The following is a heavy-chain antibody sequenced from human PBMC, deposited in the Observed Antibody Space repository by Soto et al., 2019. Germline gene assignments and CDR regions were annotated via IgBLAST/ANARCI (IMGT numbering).Heavy chain of an antibody. CDR1: GWTSGDYV. J-gene: IGHJ6*02. CDR3: TRDKYVGYCTGGRCYFYYFYGMDV. D-gene: IGHD2-15*01. CDR2: ISSKAYGGTA. Sequence: GFLSLACTPAGWTSGDYVMNWVRQATGKGLEWVGFISSKAYGGTAEYAASVKSRFTISRDDYKSIAYLQMNSPRTEDKAVYYCTRDKYVGYCTGGRCYFYYFYGMDVWGQGTTVTVSS. V-gene: IGHV3-49*04.